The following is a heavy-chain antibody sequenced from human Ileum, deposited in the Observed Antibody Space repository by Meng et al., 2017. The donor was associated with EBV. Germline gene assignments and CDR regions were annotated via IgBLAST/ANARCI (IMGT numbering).Heavy chain of an antibody. CDR1: GYTFTSYD. V-gene: IGHV1-8*01. Sequence: QVQLVQFGAELNQPGASVKVSCKASGYTFTSYDINWVRQGTGQGLEWMGWMNPNRGTTGYAQKFQGRVTMTRNISKSTAYMDLSSLRSEDTAVYYCATGVADFEYWGQGTLVTVSS. J-gene: IGHJ4*02. CDR2: MNPNRGTT. CDR3: ATGVADFEY. D-gene: IGHD6-19*01.